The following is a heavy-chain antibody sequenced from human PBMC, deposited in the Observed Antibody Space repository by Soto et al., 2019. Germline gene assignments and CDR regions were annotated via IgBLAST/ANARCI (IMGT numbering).Heavy chain of an antibody. CDR2: ITARSVSI. Sequence: EVQLVESGGGLVKPGGSLRLSCEASGFTFSTYTMNWVRQPPGKGLEWVSSITARSVSIYYADSVKGRFTISRDIAQNSLYLQMNSLRAEDTAVYYCARGSDYGEWYFDYWGQGTLFTVSS. CDR1: GFTFSTYT. V-gene: IGHV3-21*02. CDR3: ARGSDYGEWYFDY. D-gene: IGHD4-17*01. J-gene: IGHJ4*02.